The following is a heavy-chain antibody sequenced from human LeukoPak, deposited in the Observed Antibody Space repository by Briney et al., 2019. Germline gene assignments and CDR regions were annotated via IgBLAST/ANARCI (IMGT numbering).Heavy chain of an antibody. CDR3: ASARAPLLRWFGELWSYGAFDI. V-gene: IGHV4-59*08. J-gene: IGHJ3*02. D-gene: IGHD3-10*01. Sequence: PSETLSLTCTVSGGSISSYYWSWIRQPPGKGLEWIGYIYYSGSTNYNPSLKSRVTISVDTSKNQFSLKLSSVTAADTAVYYCASARAPLLRWFGELWSYGAFDIWGQGTMVTVSS. CDR1: GGSISSYY. CDR2: IYYSGST.